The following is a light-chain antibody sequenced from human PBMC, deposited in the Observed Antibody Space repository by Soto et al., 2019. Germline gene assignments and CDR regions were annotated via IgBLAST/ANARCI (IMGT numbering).Light chain of an antibody. CDR2: GAS. CDR3: QQYGSSPLYT. V-gene: IGKV3-20*01. CDR1: QSISSNY. J-gene: IGKJ2*01. Sequence: NVLTQSPGTLSLSPGEGATLSCRASQSISSNYLAWYQPNPGPAPRLLIYGASSRATGIPDRFSGSGSGTDFTLTISRLEPEDFAVYYCQQYGSSPLYTFGQGTKLEI.